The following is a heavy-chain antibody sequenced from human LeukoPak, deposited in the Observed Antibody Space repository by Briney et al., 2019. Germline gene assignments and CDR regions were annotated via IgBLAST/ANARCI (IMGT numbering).Heavy chain of an antibody. J-gene: IGHJ4*02. CDR2: ISAYNGNT. D-gene: IGHD6-13*01. Sequence: ASVKVSCKAPGYTFTSYGISWVRQAPGQGLEWMGWISAYNGNTNYEQKLQGRITMTTDTSTSTVYMELRSLRSDDTAVYYCTRVVVNLSWGIAAAGSFDYWGQGTLVTVSS. CDR1: GYTFTSYG. CDR3: TRVVVNLSWGIAAAGSFDY. V-gene: IGHV1-18*01.